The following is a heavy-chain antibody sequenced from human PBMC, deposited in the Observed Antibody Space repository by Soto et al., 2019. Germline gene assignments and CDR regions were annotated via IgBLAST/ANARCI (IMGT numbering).Heavy chain of an antibody. V-gene: IGHV1-18*01. D-gene: IGHD6-13*01. CDR3: VRRHVSATGIDWFDP. CDR1: GYTFNTYG. J-gene: IGHJ5*02. CDR2: ISAYDGKT. Sequence: ASVKVSCKTSGYTFNTYGINWVRQAPGQGLELMGWISAYDGKTTYAEKFQGRVTLTTDTSTSTAYMELSSLRSEDTAVYYCVRRHVSATGIDWFDPWGQGTLVTVSS.